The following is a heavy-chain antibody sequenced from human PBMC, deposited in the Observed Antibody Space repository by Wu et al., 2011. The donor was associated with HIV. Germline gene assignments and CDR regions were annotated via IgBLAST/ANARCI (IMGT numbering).Heavy chain of an antibody. J-gene: IGHJ4*02. CDR1: GGTFSTFT. Sequence: QVQLVQSGAEMKEPGSSVKLSCKASGGTFSTFTFSWVRQAPGQGLEWMGGISPMLGSPDYAQKFQGRVTITTDESASTAYMELRSLRSDDTAVYFCARDGYCVRTWCHDGILDYWGQGTPGHR. V-gene: IGHV1-69*16. D-gene: IGHD2-2*03. CDR3: ARDGYCVRTWCHDGILDY. CDR2: ISPMLGSP.